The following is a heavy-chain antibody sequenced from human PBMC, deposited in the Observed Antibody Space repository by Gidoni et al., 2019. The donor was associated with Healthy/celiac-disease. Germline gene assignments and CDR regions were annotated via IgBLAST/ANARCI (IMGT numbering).Heavy chain of an antibody. D-gene: IGHD1-26*01. J-gene: IGHJ4*02. V-gene: IGHV3-33*01. CDR3: ARDASGRLGATFFDY. CDR1: GFTFSSYG. Sequence: QVQLVESGGGVVQPGRSLRLSCEAAGFTFSSYGMHWVRQAPGKGLAWVAVIWYDGSNKYYADSVKGRFTISRDNSKNTLYLQMNSLRAEDTAVYYCARDASGRLGATFFDYWGQGTLVTVSS. CDR2: IWYDGSNK.